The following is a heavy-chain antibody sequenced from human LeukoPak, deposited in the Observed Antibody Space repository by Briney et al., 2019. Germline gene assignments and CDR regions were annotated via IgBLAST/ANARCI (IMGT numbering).Heavy chain of an antibody. J-gene: IGHJ4*02. D-gene: IGHD5-12*01. Sequence: ASVKVSCKSSGYTFTDYYMHWVRQAPGQGLEWMGWINPKSGGTNYAQNFQGRVTMTRDTSTSTAYMELSRLRSDDFAVYYCARWALYSGYSSYWGQGTLVTVSS. CDR1: GYTFTDYY. V-gene: IGHV1-2*02. CDR3: ARWALYSGYSSY. CDR2: INPKSGGT.